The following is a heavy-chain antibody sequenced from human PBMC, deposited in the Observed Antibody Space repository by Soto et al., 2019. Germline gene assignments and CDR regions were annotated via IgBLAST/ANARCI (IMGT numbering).Heavy chain of an antibody. CDR2: INTDGSVA. CDR1: GLTFRSYW. CDR3: ARDTFSSSSLVDGLDV. V-gene: IGHV3-74*03. D-gene: IGHD6-6*01. Sequence: GGSLRLSCAASGLTFRSYWMHWVRQAPGKGLVWVSRINTDGSVAMYVDYVKGRFTISRDNAKNTLYLQMNSLRAEDTAVYYCARDTFSSSSLVDGLDVWGQGTTVTVS. J-gene: IGHJ6*02.